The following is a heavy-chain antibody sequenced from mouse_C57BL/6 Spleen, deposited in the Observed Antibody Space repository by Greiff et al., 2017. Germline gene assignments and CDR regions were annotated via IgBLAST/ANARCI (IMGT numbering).Heavy chain of an antibody. J-gene: IGHJ4*01. CDR3: AHYYGSSYGAMDY. V-gene: IGHV1-55*01. D-gene: IGHD1-1*01. Sequence: QVQLQQPGAELVKPGASVKMSCKASGYTFTSYWITWVKQRPGQGLEWIGDIYPGSGSTNYNEKFKSKDTLTVDTSSSTAYMQLSSLTSEDSAVYYCAHYYGSSYGAMDYWGQGTSVTVSS. CDR2: IYPGSGST. CDR1: GYTFTSYW.